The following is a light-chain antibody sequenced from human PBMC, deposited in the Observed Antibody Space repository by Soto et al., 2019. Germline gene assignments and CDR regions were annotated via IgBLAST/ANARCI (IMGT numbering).Light chain of an antibody. CDR1: SSDVGGYNY. V-gene: IGLV2-11*01. Sequence: QSALTQPRSVSGSPGQSVTISCTGTSSDVGGYNYVSWYQQHPGKAPKLIIYDVSKRPSGVPDRFSGSKSGNTASLTISGLRAEGEADYYCCSYAGSYTLVFGGGTQLTVL. CDR2: DVS. J-gene: IGLJ7*01. CDR3: CSYAGSYTLV.